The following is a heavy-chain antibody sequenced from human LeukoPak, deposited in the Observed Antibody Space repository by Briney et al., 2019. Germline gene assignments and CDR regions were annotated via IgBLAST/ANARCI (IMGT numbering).Heavy chain of an antibody. V-gene: IGHV6-1*01. CDR1: GDSVSSNSAA. Sequence: RSQTLSLTCAISGDSVSSNSAAWNWIRQSPSRGLEWLGRTYYRSKWYNDYAVSLKSRLTIIPDTSKNRFSLQLTSVTLEDTALYYCARGEVFDYWGQGALVTVSS. J-gene: IGHJ4*02. CDR2: TYYRSKWYN. CDR3: ARGEVFDY.